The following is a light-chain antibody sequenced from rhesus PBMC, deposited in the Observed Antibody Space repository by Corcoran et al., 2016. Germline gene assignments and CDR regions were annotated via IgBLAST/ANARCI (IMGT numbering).Light chain of an antibody. Sequence: IQMTQSPSSLSASVGDRVTVTCRASQGIDKELSWYQQKPGKAPTHLIYATSSLQTGVSSRFSGSGSGTDYPRTISSLQPEDIATYYCLQDFATRTFGQGTKVEIK. CDR1: QGIDKE. CDR3: LQDFATRT. CDR2: ATS. V-gene: IGKV1-94*01. J-gene: IGKJ1*01.